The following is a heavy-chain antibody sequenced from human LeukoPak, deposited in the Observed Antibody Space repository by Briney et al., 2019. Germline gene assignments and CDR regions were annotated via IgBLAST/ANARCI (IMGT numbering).Heavy chain of an antibody. D-gene: IGHD3-10*01. CDR3: ARGRYYYGSGSYYNGGPNWFDP. CDR2: INHSGST. V-gene: IGHV4-34*01. Sequence: SETLSLTCAVYGGSFSGYYWSWIRQPPGKGLEWIGEINHSGSTNYNPSLKSRVTISVDTSKNQLSLKLSPVTAADTAVYYCARGRYYYGSGSYYNGGPNWFDPWGREPWSPSPQ. J-gene: IGHJ5*02. CDR1: GGSFSGYY.